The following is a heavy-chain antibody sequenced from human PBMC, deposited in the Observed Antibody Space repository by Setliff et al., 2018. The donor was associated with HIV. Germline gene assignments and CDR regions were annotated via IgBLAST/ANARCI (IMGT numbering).Heavy chain of an antibody. J-gene: IGHJ1*01. V-gene: IGHV4-61*01. Sequence: PSETLSLTCTVSGGSIKSSSYHWSWIRQPPGKGLERIGYIYKSGSTNYSPSLKSRVTISPGTSTNQFSLKLSSVTAADTAVYFCARDPYCSGDGCFRYYQHWGRGTLVTVSS. CDR2: IYKSGST. CDR1: GGSIKSSSYH. CDR3: ARDPYCSGDGCFRYYQH. D-gene: IGHD2-15*01.